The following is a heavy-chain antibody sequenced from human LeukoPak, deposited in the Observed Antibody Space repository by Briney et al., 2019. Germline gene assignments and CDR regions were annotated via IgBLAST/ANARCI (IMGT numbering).Heavy chain of an antibody. CDR1: GFTFSNYA. CDR3: ARGLTLLWFGELESLD. J-gene: IGHJ4*02. V-gene: IGHV3-23*01. Sequence: PGASLRLSCAASGFTFSNYAMSWVRQAPGKGLDWVSAISGSGGSTYYADSVKGRFTISRDNAKNSLYLQMNSLRAEDTAVYYCARGLTLLWFGELESLDWGQGTLVTVSS. CDR2: ISGSGGST. D-gene: IGHD3-10*01.